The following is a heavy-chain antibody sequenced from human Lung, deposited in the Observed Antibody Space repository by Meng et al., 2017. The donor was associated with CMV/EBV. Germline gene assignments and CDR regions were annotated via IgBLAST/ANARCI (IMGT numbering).Heavy chain of an antibody. Sequence: SCAASGFTFSNAWMSWVRQAPGKGLEWVGRVKSKTDGGTTDYAAPVKGRSTISRDDSKSTLYLQMNSLKTEDTAVYYCTTDSGYGYVWGSYQLLGYWXQGTXVIGAS. CDR3: TTDSGYGYVWGSYQLLGY. CDR2: VKSKTDGGTT. D-gene: IGHD3-16*01. V-gene: IGHV3-15*01. J-gene: IGHJ4*02. CDR1: GFTFSNAW.